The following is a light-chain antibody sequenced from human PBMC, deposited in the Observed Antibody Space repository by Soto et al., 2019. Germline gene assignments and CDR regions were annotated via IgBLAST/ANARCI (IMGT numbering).Light chain of an antibody. CDR2: SAS. V-gene: IGKV1-9*01. CDR1: QDINKF. CDR3: QQLKTYPYT. J-gene: IGKJ2*01. Sequence: IQLTQSPSSLSASVGDRVTVTCRASQDINKFLAWFQQKPGKAPNLLIFSASTLQSAVPSRVSGGGSGTDFTLTIDSLQPEDFATYYCQQLKTYPYTFGQGTKLEIK.